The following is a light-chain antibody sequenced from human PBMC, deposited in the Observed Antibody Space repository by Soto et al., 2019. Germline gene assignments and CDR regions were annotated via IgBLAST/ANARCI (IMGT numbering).Light chain of an antibody. J-gene: IGKJ4*01. CDR3: QQYASSPLT. CDR2: GVS. CDR1: QSVRSTY. V-gene: IGKV3-20*01. Sequence: EIVFTQSPATLSLSPGERATLSCRASQSVRSTYLAWYQQKPGQAPRLLIFGVSNRAAGIPARLSGSGSGTEFTLTISSLQSEDFAVYFCQQYASSPLTFGGGTKVDIK.